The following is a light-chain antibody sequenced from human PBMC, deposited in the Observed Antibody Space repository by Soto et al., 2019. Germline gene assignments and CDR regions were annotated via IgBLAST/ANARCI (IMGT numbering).Light chain of an antibody. CDR3: QQSFSAPRT. CDR2: SAS. V-gene: IGKV1-39*01. J-gene: IGKJ2*01. CDR1: ETIIDY. Sequence: DIQMSQSPSSLSASVGDSVTITCRASETIIDYLNWYQQQPGAAPKLLIFSASSLHSGVPSRVRGSGAGTHFTLNISSLQPEDFATYFCQQSFSAPRTFGQGTKLQAK.